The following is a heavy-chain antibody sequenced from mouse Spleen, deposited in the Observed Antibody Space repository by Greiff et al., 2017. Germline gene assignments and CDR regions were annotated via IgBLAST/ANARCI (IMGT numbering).Heavy chain of an antibody. D-gene: IGHD2-2*01. Sequence: QVQLQQSGPELVKPGASVKISCKASGYAFSSSWMNWVKQRPGKGLEWIGRIYPGDGDTNYNGKFKGKATLTADKSSSTAYMQLSSLTSEDSAVYFCARENYGYHYFDYWGQGTTLTVSS. J-gene: IGHJ2*01. V-gene: IGHV1-82*01. CDR3: ARENYGYHYFDY. CDR2: IYPGDGDT. CDR1: GYAFSSSW.